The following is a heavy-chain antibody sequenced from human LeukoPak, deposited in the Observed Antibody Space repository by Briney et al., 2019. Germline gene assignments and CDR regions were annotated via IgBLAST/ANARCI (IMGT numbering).Heavy chain of an antibody. J-gene: IGHJ4*02. CDR2: ISYDGSNK. D-gene: IGHD5-18*01. Sequence: PGGSLRLSCAAPGFTFSSYAMHWVRQAPGKGLEWVAVISYDGSNKYYADSVKGRFTISRDNSKNTLYLQMNSLRAEDTAVYYCASGYSYGGPYWGQGTLVTVSS. CDR1: GFTFSSYA. V-gene: IGHV3-30-3*01. CDR3: ASGYSYGGPY.